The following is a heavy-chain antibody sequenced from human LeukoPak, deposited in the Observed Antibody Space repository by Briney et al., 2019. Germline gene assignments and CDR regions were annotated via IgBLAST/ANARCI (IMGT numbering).Heavy chain of an antibody. CDR1: GFTFSSYW. Sequence: PGGSLRLSCTASGFTFSSYWMSWVRQAPGKGLEWVANIKQDESEKFYVDSVKGRFTISRDNAKNSLYLQMNSLRAEDTALYYCARAAGVGAYYYYYMDVWGKGTTVTVSS. D-gene: IGHD1-26*01. V-gene: IGHV3-7*03. J-gene: IGHJ6*03. CDR2: IKQDESEK. CDR3: ARAAGVGAYYYYYMDV.